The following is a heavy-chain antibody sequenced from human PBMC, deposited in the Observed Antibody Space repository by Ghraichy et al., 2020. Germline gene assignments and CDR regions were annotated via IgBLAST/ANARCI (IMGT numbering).Heavy chain of an antibody. V-gene: IGHV4-61*02. CDR2: FHVSGST. CDR1: GDSISSGNYY. J-gene: IGHJ5*01. D-gene: IGHD2/OR15-2a*01. Sequence: SETLSLTCIVSGDSISSGNYYWSWIRQPAGKGLEWLGRFHVSGSTHYSPSLKSRTSVSLDRTMNQLSLKMSSVTAADTAVYYCAREGGFNEGGLGYYFTSWGHGRLVTVAS. CDR3: AREGGFNEGGLGYYFTS.